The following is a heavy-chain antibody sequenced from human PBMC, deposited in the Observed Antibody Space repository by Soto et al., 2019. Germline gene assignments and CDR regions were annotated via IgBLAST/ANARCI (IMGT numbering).Heavy chain of an antibody. CDR3: ARSDCTSTSCYVVWFDP. J-gene: IGHJ5*02. CDR1: GFSFSNYG. CDR2: ISSSSSYI. V-gene: IGHV3-21*01. Sequence: EVQLVEPGGGLVKPGGSLRLSCAASGFSFSNYGMNWVRQAPGKGLEWVSSISSSSSYISYADSVKGRFTISRDNAKNSVYLQMNSLRAEDTAVYYCARSDCTSTSCYVVWFDPWGQGTLVTVSS. D-gene: IGHD2-2*01.